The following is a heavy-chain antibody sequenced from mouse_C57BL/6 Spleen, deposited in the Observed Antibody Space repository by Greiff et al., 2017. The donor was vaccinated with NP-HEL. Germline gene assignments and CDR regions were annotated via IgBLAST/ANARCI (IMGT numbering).Heavy chain of an antibody. D-gene: IGHD1-1*02. CDR1: GFTFTDYY. V-gene: IGHV7-3*01. CDR2: IRHKANGYTT. J-gene: IGHJ3*01. CDR3: ASHYSRAY. Sequence: EVQLVESGGGLVQPGGSLSLSCAASGFTFTDYYMSWVRQPPGKALEWLGFIRHKANGYTTEYSASVKGRFTISRDNSQSILYLQMNALGAEDSATYYCASHYSRAYWGQGTLVTVSA.